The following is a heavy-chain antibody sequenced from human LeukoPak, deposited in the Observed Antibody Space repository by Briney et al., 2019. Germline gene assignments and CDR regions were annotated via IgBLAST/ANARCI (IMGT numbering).Heavy chain of an antibody. CDR2: IYYSGST. Sequence: SETLSLTCPVSGGSISSSSYYWGWIRQPPGKGLEWIGSIYYSGSTYYNPSLKSRVTISVDTSKNQFSLKLSSVTAADTAVYYCARRLGADPTIIDYWGQGTLVTVSS. D-gene: IGHD5-24*01. J-gene: IGHJ4*02. V-gene: IGHV4-39*01. CDR1: GGSISSSSYY. CDR3: ARRLGADPTIIDY.